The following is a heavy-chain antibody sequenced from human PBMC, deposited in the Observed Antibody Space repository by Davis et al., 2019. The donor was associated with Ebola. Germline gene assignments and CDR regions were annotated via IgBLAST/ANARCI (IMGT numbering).Heavy chain of an antibody. V-gene: IGHV3-23*01. CDR3: ARSGYNWNYYYGMDV. CDR2: ISGSGRST. J-gene: IGHJ6*04. Sequence: GESLKISCAASGFVFSSYVMSWVRQAPGKGLEWVSTISGSGRSTYFVDSVKGRFTISRDNSKNTLSLQMNSLRAEDTAVYYCARSGYNWNYYYGMDVWGKGTTVTVSS. CDR1: GFVFSSYV. D-gene: IGHD1-20*01.